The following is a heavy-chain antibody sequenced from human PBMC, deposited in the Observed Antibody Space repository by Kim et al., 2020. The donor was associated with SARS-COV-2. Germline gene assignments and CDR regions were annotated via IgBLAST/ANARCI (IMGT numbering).Heavy chain of an antibody. J-gene: IGHJ4*02. Sequence: GGSLRLSCAASGFTFSSYGMHWVRQAPGKGLEWVAVISYDGSNKYYADSVKGRFTISRDNSKNTLYLQMNSLRAEDTAVYYCAKAPTSTVTTSIGIDYWGQGTLVTVSS. V-gene: IGHV3-30*18. CDR1: GFTFSSYG. CDR3: AKAPTSTVTTSIGIDY. D-gene: IGHD4-17*01. CDR2: ISYDGSNK.